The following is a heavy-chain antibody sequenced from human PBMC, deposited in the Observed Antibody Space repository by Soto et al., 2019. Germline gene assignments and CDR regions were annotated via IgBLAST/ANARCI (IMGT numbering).Heavy chain of an antibody. Sequence: TSETLSLTCTVSGGSIRSYYWSWIRQAPGKGLEWIGYLYNSGSTVYNPSLKSRVTISVDTSQSQFSLKLNSVTAADTAVYYCTTEAYDNSGSLAFDIWGQGTLVTVSS. CDR2: LYNSGST. D-gene: IGHD3-22*01. J-gene: IGHJ3*02. V-gene: IGHV4-59*08. CDR3: TTEAYDNSGSLAFDI. CDR1: GGSIRSYY.